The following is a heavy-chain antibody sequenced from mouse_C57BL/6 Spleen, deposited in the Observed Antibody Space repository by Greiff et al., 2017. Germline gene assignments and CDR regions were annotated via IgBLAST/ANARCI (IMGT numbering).Heavy chain of an antibody. CDR2: INYDGSST. Sequence: VQLKESEGGLVQPGSSMKLSCTASGFTFSDYYMAWVRQVPEKGLEWVANINYDGSSTYYLDSLKSRFIISRDNAKNILYLQMSSLKSEDTATYYCARDGVAPFDYWGQGTTLTVSS. J-gene: IGHJ2*01. D-gene: IGHD1-1*02. CDR1: GFTFSDYY. CDR3: ARDGVAPFDY. V-gene: IGHV5-16*01.